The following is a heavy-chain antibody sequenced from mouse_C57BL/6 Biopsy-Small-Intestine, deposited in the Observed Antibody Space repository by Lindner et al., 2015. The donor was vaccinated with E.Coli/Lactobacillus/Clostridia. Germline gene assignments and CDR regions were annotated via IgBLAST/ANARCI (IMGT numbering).Heavy chain of an antibody. CDR3: ARGHHYYGSSYNYFDY. CDR2: IYPRSGNT. J-gene: IGHJ2*01. CDR1: LHLHKLW. D-gene: IGHD1-1*01. Sequence: QLQESGAEAGEAWAFSEAVLQGFWLHLHKLWYKLGEAENWTGLEWIGEIYPRSGNTYYNEKFKGKATLTADKSSSTAYMELRSLTSEDSAVYFCARGHHYYGSSYNYFDYWGQGTTLTVSS. V-gene: IGHV1-81*01.